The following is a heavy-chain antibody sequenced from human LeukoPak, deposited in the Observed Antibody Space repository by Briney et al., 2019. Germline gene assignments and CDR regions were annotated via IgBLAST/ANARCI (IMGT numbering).Heavy chain of an antibody. J-gene: IGHJ5*02. CDR2: IYPADSDI. Sequence: GESLKISCKGSGYSINNYWIGWVRQMPGKGLEWMGIIYPADSDIRYSPSFQGQVTISADKSISTAYLQWSSLKASDTAMYYCARSAHYDSSGPFDPWGQGTLVTVSS. CDR3: ARSAHYDSSGPFDP. CDR1: GYSINNYW. D-gene: IGHD3-22*01. V-gene: IGHV5-51*01.